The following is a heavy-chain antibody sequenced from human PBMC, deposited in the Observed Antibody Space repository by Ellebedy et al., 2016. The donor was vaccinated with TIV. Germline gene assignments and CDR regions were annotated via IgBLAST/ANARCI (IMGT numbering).Heavy chain of an antibody. Sequence: ASVKVSCXASGYTFTSYYMHWVRQAPGQGLEWMGIINPSGGSTSYAQKFQDRVTMTTDTPTSTAYLELRSLRSDDTAVYYCTRGGVTSGGLDYWGQGTLVTVSS. V-gene: IGHV1-46*01. D-gene: IGHD2-21*02. CDR3: TRGGVTSGGLDY. J-gene: IGHJ4*02. CDR1: GYTFTSYY. CDR2: INPSGGST.